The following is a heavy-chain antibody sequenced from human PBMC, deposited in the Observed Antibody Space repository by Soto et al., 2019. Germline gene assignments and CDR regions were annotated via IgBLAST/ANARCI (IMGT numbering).Heavy chain of an antibody. Sequence: QVQLQESGPGLVKPSETLSLTCTVSGGSISSYYWSWIRQPPGKGLEWIGYIYYSGSTNYNPSLKGRVTISVDTSKNHCSLKLSSVTAADTAVYYCARDSHGALGLDYWGQGTLVTVSS. CDR2: IYYSGST. CDR3: ARDSHGALGLDY. V-gene: IGHV4-59*01. CDR1: GGSISSYY. D-gene: IGHD2-8*01. J-gene: IGHJ4*02.